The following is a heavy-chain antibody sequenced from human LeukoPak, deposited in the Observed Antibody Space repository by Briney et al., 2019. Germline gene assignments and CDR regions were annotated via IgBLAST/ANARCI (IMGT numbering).Heavy chain of an antibody. CDR2: ISSSSSYI. V-gene: IGHV3-21*01. CDR3: ARDPQDSSSWYFDY. D-gene: IGHD6-13*01. Sequence: NSGGSLRLSCAASGFTFSVYSMNWVRQAPGKGLEWVSSISSSSSYIYYADSMKGRFTISRDNAKNSLYLQMNSLRAEDTAVYYCARDPQDSSSWYFDYWGQGTLVTVSS. J-gene: IGHJ4*02. CDR1: GFTFSVYS.